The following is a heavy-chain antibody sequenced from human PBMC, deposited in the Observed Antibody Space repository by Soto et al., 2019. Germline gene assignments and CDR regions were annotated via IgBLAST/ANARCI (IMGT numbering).Heavy chain of an antibody. CDR1: GYIFSNYY. D-gene: IGHD2-15*01. J-gene: IGHJ4*02. CDR2: INPSGGST. Sequence: GASVKVSCKASGYIFSNYYIHWVRQAPGQGLEWMGIINPSGGSTRYAQKFQSRVTMTRDKSITTAYLQWSSLKAADTAMYYCVRSGTSSGRFSDYWGQGTLVTVSS. V-gene: IGHV1-46*01. CDR3: VRSGTSSGRFSDY.